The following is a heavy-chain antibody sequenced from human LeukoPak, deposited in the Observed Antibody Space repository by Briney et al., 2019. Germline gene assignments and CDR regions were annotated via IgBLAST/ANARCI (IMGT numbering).Heavy chain of an antibody. CDR2: INPNSGGT. Sequence: GASVKVSCKASGYTFTGYYMHWVRQAPGQGLEWMGRINPNSGGTNYAQKFQGRVTMTRDTSISTAYMELSRLRSDDTAVYYCARLIYSGYERDYWGPGTLVTVSS. V-gene: IGHV1-2*06. J-gene: IGHJ4*02. CDR1: GYTFTGYY. D-gene: IGHD5-12*01. CDR3: ARLIYSGYERDY.